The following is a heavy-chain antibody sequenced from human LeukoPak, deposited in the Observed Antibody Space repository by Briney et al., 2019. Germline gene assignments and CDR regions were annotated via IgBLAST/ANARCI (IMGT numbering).Heavy chain of an antibody. Sequence: GGSLRLSCAASGFTFIYRDMTWVPQAPGKGLERVSAISDKGDSTYYADSVKGRFTISRDNSKNTLYLQMSSLRADDTAVYYCARRGTYFGGFDYWGQGTVVTVSS. CDR3: ARRGTYFGGFDY. D-gene: IGHD1-26*01. CDR2: ISDKGDST. CDR1: GFTFIYRD. V-gene: IGHV3-23*01. J-gene: IGHJ4*02.